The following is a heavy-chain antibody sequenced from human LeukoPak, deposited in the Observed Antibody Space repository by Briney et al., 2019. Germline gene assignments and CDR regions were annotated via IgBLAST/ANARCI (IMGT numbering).Heavy chain of an antibody. Sequence: SETLSLTCTVSGGSISSRPYCWGWIRQPPGKGLEWLGNFYYSGSTYYKPSLKSRVTMAVDKSKNQFSLSLSSVTAADTAVYYCARHDLYYGSGSYYKYPWFDPWGQGTLVTVSS. D-gene: IGHD3-10*01. CDR2: FYYSGST. CDR1: GGSISSRPYC. V-gene: IGHV4-39*01. J-gene: IGHJ5*02. CDR3: ARHDLYYGSGSYYKYPWFDP.